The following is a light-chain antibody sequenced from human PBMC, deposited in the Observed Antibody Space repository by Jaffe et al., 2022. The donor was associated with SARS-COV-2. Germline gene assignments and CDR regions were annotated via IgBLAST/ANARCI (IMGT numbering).Light chain of an antibody. J-gene: IGKJ3*01. Sequence: DIQMTQSPSSLSASVGDRVTITCRASRDIANYLNWYQQKPEKAPKLLIYSTSSLQSGVPSRFSGSGSGTDFTLTISRLQPEDFATYFCQQSYTFPLTFGPGTKVDVK. CDR3: QQSYTFPLT. V-gene: IGKV1-39*01. CDR1: RDIANY. CDR2: STS.